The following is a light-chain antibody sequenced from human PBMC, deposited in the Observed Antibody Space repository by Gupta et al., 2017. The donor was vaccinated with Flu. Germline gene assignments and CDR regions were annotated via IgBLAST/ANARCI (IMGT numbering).Light chain of an antibody. J-gene: IGKJ5*01. Sequence: ETTLTQSPAFMSATPGDKVNISCKASQDSDNDMNWYQQKPGEAAIFIIQEASPLVPGIPPRFSGSGYGTDLTLKINSMESEDAADYFCLQRVKFPFTFGRGTRLEIK. CDR3: LQRVKFPFT. CDR2: EAS. CDR1: QDSDND. V-gene: IGKV5-2*01.